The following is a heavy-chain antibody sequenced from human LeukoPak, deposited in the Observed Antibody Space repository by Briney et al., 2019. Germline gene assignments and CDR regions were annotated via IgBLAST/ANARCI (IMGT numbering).Heavy chain of an antibody. Sequence: GRSLRLSCAASGFTFSSYAMHWVRQAPGKGLEWVAVISYDGSNKYYADSVKGRFSISRENSKNTLLLQMNSLRGDDTALYFCARRLSLRFDAFAVWGPGTVVTVSS. CDR1: GFTFSSYA. J-gene: IGHJ3*01. D-gene: IGHD3-3*01. CDR2: ISYDGSNK. V-gene: IGHV3-30-3*01. CDR3: ARRLSLRFDAFAV.